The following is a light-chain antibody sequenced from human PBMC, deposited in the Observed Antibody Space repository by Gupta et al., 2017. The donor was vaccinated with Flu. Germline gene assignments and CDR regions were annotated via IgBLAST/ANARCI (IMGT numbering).Light chain of an antibody. V-gene: IGKV3-11*01. CDR1: QSVSSY. CDR3: QQRSNWPLT. J-gene: IGKJ1*01. CDR2: DAS. Sequence: IVLTQSPATLSLSPGERATLSCRASQSVSSYLAWYQQKPGQAPRLLIYDASNRATGIPARFSGSWSGTDFTLTISSLEPEDFAVYYCQQRSNWPLTFGQGTKVEIK.